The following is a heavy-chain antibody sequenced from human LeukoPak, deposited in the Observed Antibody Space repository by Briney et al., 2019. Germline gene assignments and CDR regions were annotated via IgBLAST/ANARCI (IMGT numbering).Heavy chain of an antibody. CDR1: GFTVRSNY. Sequence: PGGSLRLSCTASGFTVRSNYMSWVRQSPRKGLEWVSIMYSGGSTDYADSVKGRFIISRDHSKNTLYLQMNSLRAEDTALYYCARDRYCSGGSCYGDAFDLWGQGTMVTVSS. D-gene: IGHD2-15*01. CDR3: ARDRYCSGGSCYGDAFDL. J-gene: IGHJ3*01. CDR2: MYSGGST. V-gene: IGHV3-53*01.